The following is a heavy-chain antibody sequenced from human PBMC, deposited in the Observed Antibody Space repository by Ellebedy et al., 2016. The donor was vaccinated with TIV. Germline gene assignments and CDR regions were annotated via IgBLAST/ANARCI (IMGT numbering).Heavy chain of an antibody. CDR2: ILGSDMTT. CDR1: GFTFSSYA. D-gene: IGHD1-26*01. CDR3: TKGAWLDD. J-gene: IGHJ4*02. V-gene: IGHV3-23*01. Sequence: GGSLRLXXAASGFTFSSYAMSWVRQAPGKGLEWVSVILGSDMTTHYADSVKGRFTVFRDNSKNTLYLQMNSLRVDDTAMYYCTKGAWLDDWGPGTLVTVSS.